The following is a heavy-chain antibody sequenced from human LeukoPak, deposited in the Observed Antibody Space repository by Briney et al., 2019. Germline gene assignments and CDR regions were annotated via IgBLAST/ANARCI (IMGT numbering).Heavy chain of an antibody. CDR2: ISGYNGNT. Sequence: ASVKVSCKASGYSFTSYGISWVRQAPGQGLEWMGWISGYNGNTNYAQKLQGRVTMTTDTSTSTAYVELRSLRSDDTAVFYCARDRGSGWYTDFWGQGTLVTVSS. CDR1: GYSFTSYG. J-gene: IGHJ4*02. V-gene: IGHV1-18*01. D-gene: IGHD6-19*01. CDR3: ARDRGSGWYTDF.